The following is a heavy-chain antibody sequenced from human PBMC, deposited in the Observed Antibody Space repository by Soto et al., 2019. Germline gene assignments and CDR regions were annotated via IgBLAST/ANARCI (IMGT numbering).Heavy chain of an antibody. J-gene: IGHJ4*02. Sequence: QLLLQESGPGLVRPSETLSLTCTVSGGSINNHFCHWLRQPAGKGLEWVGHIHSKGKTIYKPSLEGRVTLSVDPAQYQFSLRLTSVTAADTALYYCAISTYTLFDSWGQGTLVTVSS. CDR1: GGSINNHF. CDR2: IHSKGKT. CDR3: AISTYTLFDS. V-gene: IGHV4-4*07. D-gene: IGHD1-26*01.